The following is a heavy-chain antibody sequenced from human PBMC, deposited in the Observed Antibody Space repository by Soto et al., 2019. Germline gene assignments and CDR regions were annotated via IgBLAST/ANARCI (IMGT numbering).Heavy chain of an antibody. J-gene: IGHJ6*03. CDR1: GFTVSSNY. CDR3: ARATGCSSTSCRWYYYYYMDV. Sequence: GGSLRLSCAASGFTVSSNYMSWVRQAPGKGLEWVSVIYSGGSTYYADSVKGRFTISRDNSKNTLYLQMNSLRAEDTAVYYCARATGCSSTSCRWYYYYYMDVWGKGTTVTVSS. V-gene: IGHV3-66*01. D-gene: IGHD2-2*01. CDR2: IYSGGST.